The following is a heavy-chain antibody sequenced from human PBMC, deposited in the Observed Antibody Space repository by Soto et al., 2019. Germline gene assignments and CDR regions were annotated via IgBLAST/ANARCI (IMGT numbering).Heavy chain of an antibody. D-gene: IGHD3-16*02. Sequence: GGSLRLSCAASGFTFSIYGMHWFRQAPGKGLEWVAVIWYDGSNKYYADSVKGRFTISRDNSKNTLYLQMNSLRAEDTAVYYCARDRTITFGGVIVRRLGTSYFDYWGQGTLVTVSS. CDR2: IWYDGSNK. CDR1: GFTFSIYG. V-gene: IGHV3-33*01. J-gene: IGHJ4*02. CDR3: ARDRTITFGGVIVRRLGTSYFDY.